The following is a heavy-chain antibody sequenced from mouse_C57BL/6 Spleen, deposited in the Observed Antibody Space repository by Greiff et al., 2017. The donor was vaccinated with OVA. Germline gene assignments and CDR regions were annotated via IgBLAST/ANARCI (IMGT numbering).Heavy chain of an antibody. V-gene: IGHV1-59*01. CDR1: GYTFTSYW. D-gene: IGHD2-5*01. Sequence: QVQLQQPGAELVRPGTSVKLSCKASGYTFTSYWMHWVKQRPGQGLEWIGVIDPSDSYTNYNQKFKGKATLTVDTSSSTAYMQLSSLTSEDSAVYYCARPHSNSCFDYWGQGTTLTVSS. CDR3: ARPHSNSCFDY. CDR2: IDPSDSYT. J-gene: IGHJ2*01.